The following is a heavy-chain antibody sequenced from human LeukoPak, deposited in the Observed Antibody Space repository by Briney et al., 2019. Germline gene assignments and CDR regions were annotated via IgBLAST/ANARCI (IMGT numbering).Heavy chain of an antibody. CDR2: ISYDGSNK. V-gene: IGHV3-30-3*01. J-gene: IGHJ4*02. D-gene: IGHD3-22*01. CDR1: GFTFSSYA. CDR3: ARDPRYYYDSSGYDFYFDY. Sequence: GGSLRLSCVTSGFTFSSYALHWVRQAPGKGLEWVAVISYDGSNKYYADSVKGRFTISRDNSKNTLYLQMNSLRAEDTAVYYCARDPRYYYDSSGYDFYFDYWGQGTLVTVSS.